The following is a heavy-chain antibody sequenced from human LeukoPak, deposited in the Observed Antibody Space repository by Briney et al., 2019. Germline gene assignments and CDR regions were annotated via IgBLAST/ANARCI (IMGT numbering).Heavy chain of an antibody. Sequence: GGSLKLSCAASGFTFSGSAMHWVRQASGKGLEWVGRIRSKANSYATAYAASVKGRFTISRDDSKNTAYLQMNSLKTEDTAVYYCARVGNSGYVPPSYYYYGMDVWGQGTTVTVSS. CDR2: IRSKANSYAT. CDR3: ARVGNSGYVPPSYYYYGMDV. D-gene: IGHD5-12*01. J-gene: IGHJ6*02. CDR1: GFTFSGSA. V-gene: IGHV3-73*01.